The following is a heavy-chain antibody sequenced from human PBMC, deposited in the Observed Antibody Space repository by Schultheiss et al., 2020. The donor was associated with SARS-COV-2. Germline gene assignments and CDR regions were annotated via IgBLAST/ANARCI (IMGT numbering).Heavy chain of an antibody. J-gene: IGHJ6*02. CDR2: IYYSGST. D-gene: IGHD6-19*01. CDR1: GGSISSGGYY. V-gene: IGHV4-61*08. Sequence: SETLSLTCTVSGGSISSGGYYWSWIRQHPGKGLEWIGYIYYSGSTNYNPSLRSRVTISVDTSKNQFSLKLSSVTAADTAVYYCARRTGAAVAGMSYGMDVWGQGTTVTVSS. CDR3: ARRTGAAVAGMSYGMDV.